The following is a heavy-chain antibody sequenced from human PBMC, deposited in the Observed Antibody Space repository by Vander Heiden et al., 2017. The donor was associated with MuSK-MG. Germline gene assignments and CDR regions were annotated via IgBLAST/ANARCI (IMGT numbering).Heavy chain of an antibody. CDR3: ARQAYCSGGSCGFDL. CDR2: VYPGDSDA. Sequence: EVQLVQSEAEVKKSGESLQISCQGSGFSFNSYWIGWVRQMPGKGLEWMGIVYPGDSDARYSPSFQDQVTISTDKSIGAAYLQWSRLKASDTAMYYCARQAYCSGGSCGFDLWGQGTLVTVSS. J-gene: IGHJ5*02. D-gene: IGHD2-15*01. V-gene: IGHV5-51*01. CDR1: GFSFNSYW.